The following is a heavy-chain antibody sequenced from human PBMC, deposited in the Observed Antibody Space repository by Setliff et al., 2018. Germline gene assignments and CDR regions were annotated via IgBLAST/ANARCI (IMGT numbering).Heavy chain of an antibody. CDR3: AREGVGIVRRGYFDL. D-gene: IGHD2-21*01. CDR2: INHSRST. CDR1: GGSFSGYY. Sequence: SETLSLTCAVYGGSFSGYYWSWIRQPPGKGLEWIGEINHSRSTNYNPSLKSRVTISVDTSKNQFSLKLSSVTAADTAVYYCAREGVGIVRRGYFDLWGRGTLVTVSS. V-gene: IGHV4-34*01. J-gene: IGHJ2*01.